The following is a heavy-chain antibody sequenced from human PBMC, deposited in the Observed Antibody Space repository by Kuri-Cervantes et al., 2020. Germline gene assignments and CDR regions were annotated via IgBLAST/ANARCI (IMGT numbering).Heavy chain of an antibody. Sequence: GGSLRLSCAASGFTFSSYAMSWVRQAPGKGLEWVSAISGSGGGTYYADSVKGRFSISRDNSKNSLYLQMNSLRAEDTALYYCARGIGSTTVTTRLAGCFDYWGQGTLVTVSS. D-gene: IGHD4-17*01. V-gene: IGHV3-23*01. J-gene: IGHJ4*02. CDR2: ISGSGGGT. CDR1: GFTFSSYA. CDR3: ARGIGSTTVTTRLAGCFDY.